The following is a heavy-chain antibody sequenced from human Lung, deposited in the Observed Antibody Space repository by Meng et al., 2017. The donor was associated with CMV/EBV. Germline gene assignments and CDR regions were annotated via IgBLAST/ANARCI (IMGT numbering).Heavy chain of an antibody. J-gene: IGHJ4*02. V-gene: IGHV3-7*01. CDR2: IKQDGSNK. Sequence: GESXKISCAASGFTFSRFAMHWVRQAPGKGLEWVADIKQDGSNKYYVDSVKGRFTISRDNSKDTLYLQMNSLRAEDTAVYHCARRIWVDPSFDWGQGTLVTVSS. CDR3: ARRIWVDPSFD. CDR1: GFTFSRFA. D-gene: IGHD2-15*01.